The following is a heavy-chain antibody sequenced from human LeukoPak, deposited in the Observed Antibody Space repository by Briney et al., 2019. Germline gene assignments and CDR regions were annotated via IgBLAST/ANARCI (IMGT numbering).Heavy chain of an antibody. Sequence: AGGSLRLSCAASRFTFSSYAMSWVRQAPGKGLEWVSTISGSGGSTYYADSVKGRFTISRDNSKNTLYLQINSLRAEDTAVYYCAKLEGRSGSSGSDYWGQGTLVTVSS. V-gene: IGHV3-23*01. CDR2: ISGSGGST. CDR3: AKLEGRSGSSGSDY. J-gene: IGHJ4*02. D-gene: IGHD1-26*01. CDR1: RFTFSSYA.